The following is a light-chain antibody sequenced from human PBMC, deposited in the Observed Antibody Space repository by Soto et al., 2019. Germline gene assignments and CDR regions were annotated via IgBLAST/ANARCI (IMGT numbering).Light chain of an antibody. J-gene: IGLJ2*01. CDR3: SSYTSSTTPVV. CDR2: DVT. Sequence: SALTQPASVSGSPGQSITISCTGTTSDVGGYNYVSWYQQHPGKAPKLMIYDVTNRPSGVSNRFSGSKSGNTASLTISGLQAEDEADYYCSSYTSSTTPVVFAGGTKLTVL. V-gene: IGLV2-14*03. CDR1: TSDVGGYNY.